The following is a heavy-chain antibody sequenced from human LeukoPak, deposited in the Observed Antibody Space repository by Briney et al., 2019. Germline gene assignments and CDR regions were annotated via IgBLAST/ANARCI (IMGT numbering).Heavy chain of an antibody. J-gene: IGHJ4*02. D-gene: IGHD2-2*01. Sequence: GGSLRLSCAASGFTFSSYGMHWVRQAPGKGLEWVAVISYDGSNKYYADSVKGRFTISRDNSKNTLYLQMNSLRAEDTAVYYCARDVTAVTGYWGQGTLVTVSS. CDR2: ISYDGSNK. V-gene: IGHV3-30*03. CDR1: GFTFSSYG. CDR3: ARDVTAVTGY.